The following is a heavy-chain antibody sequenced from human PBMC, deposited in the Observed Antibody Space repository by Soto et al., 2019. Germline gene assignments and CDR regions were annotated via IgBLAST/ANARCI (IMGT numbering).Heavy chain of an antibody. J-gene: IGHJ4*02. CDR1: GFTLSHYD. CDR2: ISYGGSNK. CDR3: AKDNMIRGVIGGAYFDS. D-gene: IGHD3-10*01. V-gene: IGHV3-30*18. Sequence: GGSLRLSCTDSGFTLSHYDMHWLRQAPGEGLEWVAVISYGGSNKYYADSVKGRFIISRDNSKNTLYLQMNSLRVEDTAVYYCAKDNMIRGVIGGAYFDSWGPGTLVTVSS.